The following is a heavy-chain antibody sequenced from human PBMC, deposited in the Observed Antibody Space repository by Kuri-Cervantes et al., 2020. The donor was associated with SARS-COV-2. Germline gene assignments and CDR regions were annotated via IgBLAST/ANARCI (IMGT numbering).Heavy chain of an antibody. J-gene: IGHJ4*02. CDR2: INSDGSST. CDR3: AKTLPSPARSFKWFPRGFFDN. D-gene: IGHD3-10*01. Sequence: ETLSLTCAASGFTFSSYWMHWVRQAPGKGLVWVSRINSDGSSTSYADSVKGRFTISRDNSKNTLFLQMNSLRAEDTAVYYCAKTLPSPARSFKWFPRGFFDNWGQGTLVTVSS. CDR1: GFTFSSYW. V-gene: IGHV3-74*01.